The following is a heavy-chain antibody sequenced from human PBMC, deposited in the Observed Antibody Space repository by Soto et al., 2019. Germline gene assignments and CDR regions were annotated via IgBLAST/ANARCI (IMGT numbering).Heavy chain of an antibody. CDR3: ARRRGYSYGSLDY. V-gene: IGHV4-34*01. CDR2: INHSGST. CDR1: GGSFSGYY. Sequence: ETLSLTCAVYGGSFSGYYWSWIRQPPGKGLEWIGEINHSGSTNYNPSLKSRVTISVDTSKNQFSLKLSSVTAADTAVYYCARRRGYSYGSLDYWGQGTLVTVSS. D-gene: IGHD5-18*01. J-gene: IGHJ4*02.